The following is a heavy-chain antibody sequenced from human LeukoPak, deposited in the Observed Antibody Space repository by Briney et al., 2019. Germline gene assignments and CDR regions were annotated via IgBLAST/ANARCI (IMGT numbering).Heavy chain of an antibody. V-gene: IGHV1-18*01. CDR1: GYTFTSHG. Sequence: ASVKVSCKASGYTFTSHGISWVRQAPGQGLEWMGWISAYNGNTNYAQKLQGRVTMTTDTSPSTAYMELRSLRSDDTAVYYCARAPIVVVPAASWFDPWGQGTLVTVSS. D-gene: IGHD2-2*01. CDR2: ISAYNGNT. J-gene: IGHJ5*02. CDR3: ARAPIVVVPAASWFDP.